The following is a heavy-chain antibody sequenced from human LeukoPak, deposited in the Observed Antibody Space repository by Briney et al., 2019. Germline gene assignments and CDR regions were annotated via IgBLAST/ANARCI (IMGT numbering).Heavy chain of an antibody. J-gene: IGHJ4*02. CDR3: TRGYSGGYRIDY. CDR2: INSDGSTT. V-gene: IGHV3-74*01. D-gene: IGHD1-26*01. CDR1: GFTFSSYW. Sequence: GGSLRLSCAASGFTFSSYWMHWVRQAPGKGLVWVSRINSDGSTTSDADSVKGRFTISRDNAKNTLYLQMNSLRAEDTAVYYCTRGYSGGYRIDYWGQGTLVTVSS.